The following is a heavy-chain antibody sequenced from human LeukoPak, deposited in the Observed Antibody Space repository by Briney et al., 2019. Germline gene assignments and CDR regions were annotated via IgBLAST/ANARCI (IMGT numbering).Heavy chain of an antibody. V-gene: IGHV4-39*01. J-gene: IGHJ6*02. CDR2: IYYSGST. CDR3: GGCSSTSCYYYYGMDV. D-gene: IGHD2-2*01. CDR1: RGSISSSSYY. Sequence: PSETLSLTCTVSRGSISSSSYYWGWIRQPPGKGLEWIGSIYYSGSTYYNPSLKSRVTISVDTSKNQFSLKLSSVTAADTAVYYCGGCSSTSCYYYYGMDVWGQGTTVTVSS.